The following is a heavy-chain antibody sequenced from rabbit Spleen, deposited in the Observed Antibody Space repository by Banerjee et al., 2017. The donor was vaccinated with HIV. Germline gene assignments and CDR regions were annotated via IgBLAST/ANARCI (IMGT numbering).Heavy chain of an antibody. Sequence: QEQLVESGGGLVKPGASLTLTCKASGFSYSSNYYMCWVRQAPGKGLEWIACIYAGSSGNTYSATWAKGRFTISKTSSTTVTLQMTSLTAADTATYFCARDPAGREDFNLWGPGTLVTVS. CDR1: GFSYSSNYY. J-gene: IGHJ4*01. V-gene: IGHV1S45*01. CDR3: ARDPAGREDFNL. CDR2: IYAGSSGNT. D-gene: IGHD4-2*01.